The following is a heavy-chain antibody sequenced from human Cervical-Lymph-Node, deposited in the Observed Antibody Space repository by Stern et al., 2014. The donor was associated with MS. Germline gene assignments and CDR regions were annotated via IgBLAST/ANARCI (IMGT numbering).Heavy chain of an antibody. CDR2: IYYIANT. D-gene: IGHD6-13*01. CDR1: GGSINSGGYY. Sequence: QLQLQESGPGLVKPSQTLSLTCTVSGGSINSGGYYWSWIRQHPGKGLAWIGYIYYIANTNYNPALKSRLTMAADTSKNQFSLKLSSVTAADTAVYYCARGSSFSSSWYDYWGQGTLVTVSS. V-gene: IGHV4-31*03. J-gene: IGHJ4*02. CDR3: ARGSSFSSSWYDY.